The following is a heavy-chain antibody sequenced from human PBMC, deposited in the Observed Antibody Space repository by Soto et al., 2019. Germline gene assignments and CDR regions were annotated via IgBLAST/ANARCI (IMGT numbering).Heavy chain of an antibody. CDR1: GFTFSSYA. CDR2: ISGSGGST. CDR3: AKALTGGYDVLDY. Sequence: EVQLLESGGGLVQPGGSLRLSCAASGFTFSSYAMSWVRQAPGKGLEWVSAISGSGGSTYYADSVKGRFTISRDNSKNTLYLQMNSPRAEDTAVYYCAKALTGGYDVLDYWGQGTLVTVSS. J-gene: IGHJ4*02. D-gene: IGHD5-12*01. V-gene: IGHV3-23*01.